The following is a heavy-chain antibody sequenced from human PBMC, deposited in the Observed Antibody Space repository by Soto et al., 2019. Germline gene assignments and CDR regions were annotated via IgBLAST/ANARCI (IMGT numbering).Heavy chain of an antibody. V-gene: IGHV3-23*01. J-gene: IGHJ4*02. D-gene: IGHD3-10*01. CDR1: GFTFSTYA. CDR2: ISGRGGDT. CDR3: MKDREVTTTRTVHFDY. Sequence: EVQLLESGGGLVQPGGSLRLSCAASGFTFSTYAMNWVRQAPGKGLEWVSVISGRGGDTYYADSVKGLFNISRDNSKNTLYVQMHSLRVEATAVYYCMKDREVTTTRTVHFDYWGQGTLVTVSS.